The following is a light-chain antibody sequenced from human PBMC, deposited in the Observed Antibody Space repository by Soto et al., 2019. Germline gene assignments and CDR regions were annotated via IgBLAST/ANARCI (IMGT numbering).Light chain of an antibody. Sequence: QPVLTQSPSASASLGASVKLTCTLSSGHSSYAIAWHQQQPEKGPRYWMKLNSDGSHSKGDGIPDRFSGSSSGAERYLTISSLQSEDEADYYCQTWGTGIHWVFGGGTKLTVL. J-gene: IGLJ3*02. V-gene: IGLV4-69*01. CDR2: LNSDGSH. CDR3: QTWGTGIHWV. CDR1: SGHSSYA.